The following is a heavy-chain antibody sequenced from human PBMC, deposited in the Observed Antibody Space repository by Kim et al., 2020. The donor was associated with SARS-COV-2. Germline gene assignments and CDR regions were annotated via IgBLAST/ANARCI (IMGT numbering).Heavy chain of an antibody. CDR1: GFIFSTYN. J-gene: IGHJ4*02. V-gene: IGHV3-64*05. CDR3: VKSADSSWYGDY. Sequence: GGSLRLSCSASGFIFSTYNMHWVRQAPGKGLEYVSAITGNGGSTYHADSVKGRFTISRDNSKNTLYFQMSSLRPEDTAVYYCVKSADSSWYGDYWGQGTLVTVSS. CDR2: ITGNGGST. D-gene: IGHD6-13*01.